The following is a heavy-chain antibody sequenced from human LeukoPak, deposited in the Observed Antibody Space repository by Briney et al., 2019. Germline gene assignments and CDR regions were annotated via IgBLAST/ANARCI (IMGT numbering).Heavy chain of an antibody. CDR2: INPNSGGT. V-gene: IGHV1-2*02. Sequence: ASVEADCKASGYTFTGYYMQWVRRAPGQGLECMGCINPNSGGTNYAQKFQGRVTMTRDTSISTAYMELSRLRSDDTAVYYCARDFGRTSCGYWGQGTLVTVSS. J-gene: IGHJ4*02. CDR1: GYTFTGYY. CDR3: ARDFGRTSCGY. D-gene: IGHD2-2*01.